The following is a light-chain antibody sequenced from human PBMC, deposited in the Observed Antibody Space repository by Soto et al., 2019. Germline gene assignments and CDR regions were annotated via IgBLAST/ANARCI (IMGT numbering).Light chain of an antibody. V-gene: IGLV7-43*01. J-gene: IGLJ2*01. CDR1: TGAVTSGYY. CDR3: LLYDGGAVV. CDR2: RTS. Sequence: QAVVTREPSLTVSPGGTVTLTCASSTGAVTSGYYPNWFQQKPGQAPRPLIYRTSHTHSWTPARFSGSLLGGKAALTLSGVQPEDEAEYYCLLYDGGAVVFGGGTKLTVL.